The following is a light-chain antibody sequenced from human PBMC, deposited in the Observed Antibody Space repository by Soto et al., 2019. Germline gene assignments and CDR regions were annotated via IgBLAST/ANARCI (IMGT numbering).Light chain of an antibody. CDR1: QSIGTW. J-gene: IGKJ4*01. V-gene: IGKV1-5*03. CDR2: KAS. Sequence: DIQMTQSPPTLSASVGDRVTITCRASQSIGTWLAWYQQKPGKAPKLLIYKASNLEGGVPSRFSGSGSGTEFTITIDSLQPDDFATYYCQQYNTYPLTFGGGTTVDIK. CDR3: QQYNTYPLT.